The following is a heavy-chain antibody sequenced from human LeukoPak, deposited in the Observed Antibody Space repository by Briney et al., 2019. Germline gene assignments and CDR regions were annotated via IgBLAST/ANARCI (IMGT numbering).Heavy chain of an antibody. CDR2: IYYSGST. D-gene: IGHD3-9*01. V-gene: IGHV4-59*01. CDR3: ARSGGVLTGYFIDY. Sequence: SETLSLTCTVSGGSISSYYWNWIRQPPGAGLEWIGYIYYSGSTNYNPSLKSRVTISVDTSKSQFSLRLSSVTAADTAVYYCARSGGVLTGYFIDYWGQGTLVTVSS. J-gene: IGHJ4*02. CDR1: GGSISSYY.